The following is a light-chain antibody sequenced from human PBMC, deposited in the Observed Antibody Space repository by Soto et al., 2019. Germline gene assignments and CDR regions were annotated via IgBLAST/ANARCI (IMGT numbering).Light chain of an antibody. V-gene: IGLV1-44*01. CDR2: SNT. Sequence: QSVLTQPPSASGTPGQTIAISCSGGGPNIGSHTVNWYQQLPGTAPRLLIYSNTQRPSGVPDRFSGSKSGTSASLAISGLQSEYEGDYYCAAWDDSLNGVVFGGGTKLTVL. CDR1: GPNIGSHT. J-gene: IGLJ2*01. CDR3: AAWDDSLNGVV.